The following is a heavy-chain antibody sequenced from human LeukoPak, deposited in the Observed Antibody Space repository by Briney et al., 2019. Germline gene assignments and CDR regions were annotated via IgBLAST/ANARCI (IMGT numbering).Heavy chain of an antibody. CDR1: GGSFSGYY. D-gene: IGHD2-2*01. V-gene: IGHV4-34*01. CDR3: AGGRGIVVVPAALYNWFDP. CDR2: INHSGST. J-gene: IGHJ5*02. Sequence: SETLSLTCAVYGGSFSGYYWSWIRQPPGKGLEWIGEINHSGSTNYNPSLKSRVTISVDTSKNQFSLKLSSVTAADTAVYYCAGGRGIVVVPAALYNWFDPWGQGTLVTASS.